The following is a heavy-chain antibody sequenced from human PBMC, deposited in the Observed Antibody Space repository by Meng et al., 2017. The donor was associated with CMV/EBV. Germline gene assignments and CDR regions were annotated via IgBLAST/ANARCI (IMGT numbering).Heavy chain of an antibody. D-gene: IGHD2-2*01. J-gene: IGHJ4*02. V-gene: IGHV1-46*01. CDR3: ARDGDDIVVVPAAIPFDY. CDR1: YTFTSYY. CDR2: INPSGGST. Sequence: YTFTSYYMHWVRQAPGQGLAWMGIINPSGGSTSYAQKFQGRVTMTRDTSTSTVYMELSSLRSEDTAVYYCARDGDDIVVVPAAIPFDYWGQGTLVTVSS.